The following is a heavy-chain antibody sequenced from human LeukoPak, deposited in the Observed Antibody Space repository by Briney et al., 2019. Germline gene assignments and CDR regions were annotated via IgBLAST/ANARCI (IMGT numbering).Heavy chain of an antibody. D-gene: IGHD1-26*01. J-gene: IGHJ4*02. V-gene: IGHV3-23*01. CDR3: ARPRSGSYLNFDY. CDR1: GFTFSSYA. Sequence: PGGSLRLSCAASGFTFSSYAMSWVRQAPGKGLEWVSAISGSGGSTYYADSVKGRFTISRDNAKNSLYLQMNSLRAEDTAVYYCARPRSGSYLNFDYWGQGTLVTVSS. CDR2: ISGSGGST.